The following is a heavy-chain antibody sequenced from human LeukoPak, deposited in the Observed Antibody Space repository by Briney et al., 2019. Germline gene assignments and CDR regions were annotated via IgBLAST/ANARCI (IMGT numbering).Heavy chain of an antibody. CDR1: RFIFSNYA. CDR3: AKDGEASASIGGTMGIDY. J-gene: IGHJ4*02. CDR2: ISGSGYST. Sequence: GGSLRLSCAASRFIFSNYAMNWVRQAPGKGLEWVSAISGSGYSTYYADSVKGRFTISRDNSKNTLYLQMNSLSLEDTAVYYCAKDGEASASIGGTMGIDYWGQGTLVTVSS. V-gene: IGHV3-23*01. D-gene: IGHD1-26*01.